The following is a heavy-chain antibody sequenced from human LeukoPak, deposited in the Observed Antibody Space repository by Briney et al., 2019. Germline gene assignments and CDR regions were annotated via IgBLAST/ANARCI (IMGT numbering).Heavy chain of an antibody. CDR2: IYYSGST. CDR3: ARSRYDFWSGYYGYYYGMDV. V-gene: IGHV4-59*01. J-gene: IGHJ6*02. CDR1: GGSISSYY. Sequence: PSETLSLTCTVSGGSISSYYWTWIRQPPGKGLEWIGYIYYSGSTNYNPSLKSRVTISVDTSKNQFSLKLSSVTAADTAVYYCARSRYDFWSGYYGYYYGMDVWGQGTTVTVSS. D-gene: IGHD3-3*01.